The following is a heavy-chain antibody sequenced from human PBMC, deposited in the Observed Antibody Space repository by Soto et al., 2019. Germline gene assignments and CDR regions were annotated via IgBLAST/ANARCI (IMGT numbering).Heavy chain of an antibody. CDR1: GYTFTSYE. D-gene: IGHD3-10*01. J-gene: IGHJ4*02. Sequence: QVQLVQSGAEVKKPGASVKVSCKASGYTFTSYEINWVRQATGQGLEWMGWMNPNSGDTGYAQKFQGIVTMTRNTSISTAYLELSSLRSEDTAVYYCARGELLWFGELLRWGQGTLFTVSS. CDR3: ARGELLWFGELLR. V-gene: IGHV1-8*01. CDR2: MNPNSGDT.